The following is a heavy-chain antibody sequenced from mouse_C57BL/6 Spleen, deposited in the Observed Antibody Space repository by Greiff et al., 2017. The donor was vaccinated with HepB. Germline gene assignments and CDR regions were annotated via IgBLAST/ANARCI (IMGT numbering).Heavy chain of an antibody. CDR3: ARGGRYFDY. CDR1: GFTFSDYG. J-gene: IGHJ2*01. V-gene: IGHV5-17*01. CDR2: ISSGSSTI. D-gene: IGHD3-3*01. Sequence: DVMLVESGGGLVKPGGSLKLSCAASGFTFSDYGMHWVRQAPEKGLEWVAYISSGSSTIYYADTVKGRFTISRDNAKNTLFLQMTGLRSEDTAMYYCARGGRYFDYWGQGTTLTVSS.